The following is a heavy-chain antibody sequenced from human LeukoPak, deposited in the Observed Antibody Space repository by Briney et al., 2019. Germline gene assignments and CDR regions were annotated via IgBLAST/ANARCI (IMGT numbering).Heavy chain of an antibody. J-gene: IGHJ4*02. D-gene: IGHD2-2*01. V-gene: IGHV1-2*02. CDR2: NNPNDGDT. CDR1: GYTFTHYY. CDR3: ARANLLYCSSSACLFDY. Sequence: ASVKVSRETSGYTFTHYYMLWVRQAPGQGFEWMGNNNPNDGDTNYTQKFHGRGTMTRDTSTSTAHMEVSRLRSDDTAVYYCARANLLYCSSSACLFDYWGQGTLVTVS.